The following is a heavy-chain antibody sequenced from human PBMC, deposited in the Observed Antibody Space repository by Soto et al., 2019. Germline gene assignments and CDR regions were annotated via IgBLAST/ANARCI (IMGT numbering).Heavy chain of an antibody. D-gene: IGHD6-6*01. CDR3: ARGENVAARPSYYYYGMDV. J-gene: IGHJ6*02. V-gene: IGHV3-7*03. CDR1: GSTFSSYW. Sequence: GGSLRLSCAASGSTFSSYWMSWVRQAPGKGLGWVAKIKQVGSEKYYLDSVKGRFTISRDNAKNSLYLQMNSLSAEDTAVYYCARGENVAARPSYYYYGMDVWGQGTTVTVSS. CDR2: IKQVGSEK.